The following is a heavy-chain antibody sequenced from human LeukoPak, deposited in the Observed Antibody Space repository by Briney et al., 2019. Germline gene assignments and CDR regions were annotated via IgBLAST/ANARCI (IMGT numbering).Heavy chain of an antibody. CDR1: GYTLTELS. V-gene: IGHV1-24*01. J-gene: IGHJ4*02. CDR3: ASLEKGDFDY. Sequence: GASVKVSCKVSGYTLTELSMHWVRQAPGKGLEWMGGFDPEDGETIYAQKFQGRVMITADKSTSTAYMELSSLRSEDTAVYYCASLEKGDFDYWGQGTLVTVSS. CDR2: FDPEDGET.